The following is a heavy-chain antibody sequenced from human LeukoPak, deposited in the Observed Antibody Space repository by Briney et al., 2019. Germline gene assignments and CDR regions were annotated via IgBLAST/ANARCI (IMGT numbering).Heavy chain of an antibody. D-gene: IGHD2-15*01. Sequence: GGSLRLSRAASGFTFSNYGMHWVRQAPGKGLEWVAVMSYDGSNKYYADSVKGRFTISRDNSKNTLYLQMNSLRAEDTAVYYCAKDGNIVVVVAATRGMDVWGKGTTVTVSS. CDR3: AKDGNIVVVVAATRGMDV. V-gene: IGHV3-30*18. CDR1: GFTFSNYG. J-gene: IGHJ6*04. CDR2: MSYDGSNK.